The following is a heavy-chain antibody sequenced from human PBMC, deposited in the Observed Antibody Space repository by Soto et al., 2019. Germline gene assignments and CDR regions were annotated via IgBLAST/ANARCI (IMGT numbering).Heavy chain of an antibody. Sequence: GGSLRLSCAASGFTFSNAWMNWVRQAPGKGMEWVGRIKGKTDGGTTDYAAPVKGRFTISRDDSKNTLYLQMNSLKTEDTAVYYCTTDLPVVVICCPGPIPPSRYYYGMDVWGQGTTVTVSS. CDR1: GFTFSNAW. CDR2: IKGKTDGGTT. V-gene: IGHV3-15*07. D-gene: IGHD3-22*01. CDR3: TTDLPVVVICCPGPIPPSRYYYGMDV. J-gene: IGHJ6*02.